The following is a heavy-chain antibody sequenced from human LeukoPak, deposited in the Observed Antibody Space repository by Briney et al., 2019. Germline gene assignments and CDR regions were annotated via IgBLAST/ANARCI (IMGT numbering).Heavy chain of an antibody. J-gene: IGHJ4*02. CDR1: GGTFSSYA. V-gene: IGHV1-69*13. CDR3: AREGLRGYSGYDYFDY. D-gene: IGHD5-12*01. CDR2: IIPIFGTA. Sequence: SVKVSCKASGGTFSSYAISWVRQAPGQGLEWMGGIIPIFGTASYAQKFQGRVTITADESTSTAYMELSSLRSEDTAVYYCAREGLRGYSGYDYFDYWGQGTLVTVSS.